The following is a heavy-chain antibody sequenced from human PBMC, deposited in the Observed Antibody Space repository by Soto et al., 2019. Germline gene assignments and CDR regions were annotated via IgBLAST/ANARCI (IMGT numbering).Heavy chain of an antibody. V-gene: IGHV1-8*01. Sequence: SVKVSCKASGYTFTSYDINWVRQATGQGLEWMGWMNPNSGNTGYAQKFQGRVTMTRNTSISTAYMELSSLRSEDTAVYYCARGMSYSSYYYYGMDVWGQGTTVTSP. CDR3: ARGMSYSSYYYYGMDV. CDR2: MNPNSGNT. D-gene: IGHD6-19*01. CDR1: GYTFTSYD. J-gene: IGHJ6*02.